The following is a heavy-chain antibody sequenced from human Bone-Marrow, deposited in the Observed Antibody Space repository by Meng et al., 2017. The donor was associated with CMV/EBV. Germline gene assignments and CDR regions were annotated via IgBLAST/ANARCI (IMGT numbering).Heavy chain of an antibody. D-gene: IGHD2-2*01. CDR2: IGGSGGSI. J-gene: IGHJ5*02. CDR1: GFTFSSYA. Sequence: GESLKISCAASGFTFSSYAMSWVRQAPGKGLEWVSVIGGSGGSIYYADSVKGRFTISRDNSKNTLYLPMNSLTAEDTAVYYSAKDPPGDCSSTSCLMRDWFDPWGQGTLVTVSS. CDR3: AKDPPGDCSSTSCLMRDWFDP. V-gene: IGHV3-23*01.